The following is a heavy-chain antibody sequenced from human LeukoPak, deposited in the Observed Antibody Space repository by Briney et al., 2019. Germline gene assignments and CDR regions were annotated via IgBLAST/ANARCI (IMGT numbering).Heavy chain of an antibody. Sequence: GGSLRLSCAASGFTVSSNYMSWVRQAPGKGLEWVSVIYSGGSTYYADSVKGRFTISRDNSKNTLYLQMNSLRAEDTAVYYCAKDASGSGYMDVWGKGTTVTISS. D-gene: IGHD2-15*01. CDR3: AKDASGSGYMDV. J-gene: IGHJ6*03. V-gene: IGHV3-53*01. CDR2: IYSGGST. CDR1: GFTVSSNY.